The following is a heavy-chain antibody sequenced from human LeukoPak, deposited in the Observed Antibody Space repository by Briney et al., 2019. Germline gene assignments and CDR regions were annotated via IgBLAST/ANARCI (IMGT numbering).Heavy chain of an antibody. V-gene: IGHV3-23*01. J-gene: IGHJ4*02. CDR1: GFTFSSYA. CDR2: ISGSVNST. D-gene: IGHD5-18*01. Sequence: TGGSLRLSCAASGFTFSSYAMSWVRQAPGKGLEWVSAISGSVNSTNYADSVKGRFTISRDNSKNTLFLQMNSLRAEDTAAYYCAKAGYSYDNYFDYWGQGTLVTVSS. CDR3: AKAGYSYDNYFDY.